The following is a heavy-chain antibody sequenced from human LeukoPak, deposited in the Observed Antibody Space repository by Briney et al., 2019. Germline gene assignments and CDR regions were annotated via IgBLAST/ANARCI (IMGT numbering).Heavy chain of an antibody. Sequence: PSETLSLTCTVSGGSISSYYWSWIRQPAGKGLEWIGRIYTSGSTNYNPSLKSRVTMSVDTSKNQFSLKLSSVTAADTAVYYCARSDYDFWSGLPMDVWGKGTTVTVSS. J-gene: IGHJ6*03. D-gene: IGHD3-3*01. CDR2: IYTSGST. CDR3: ARSDYDFWSGLPMDV. V-gene: IGHV4-4*07. CDR1: GGSISSYY.